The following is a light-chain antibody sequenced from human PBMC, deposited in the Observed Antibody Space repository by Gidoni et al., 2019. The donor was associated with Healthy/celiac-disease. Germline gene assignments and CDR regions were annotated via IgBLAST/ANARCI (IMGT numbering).Light chain of an antibody. CDR2: AAS. Sequence: DLQMTQSPSSLSASVGDRVTITCRASQSISSYLNWYQQKPGKAPKLLIYAASSLQSGVPSSFSGSGSGTDFTLTISSLQPEDFATYYCQQSYSTHPYTCGQGTKLEIK. J-gene: IGKJ2*01. CDR3: QQSYSTHPYT. V-gene: IGKV1-39*01. CDR1: QSISSY.